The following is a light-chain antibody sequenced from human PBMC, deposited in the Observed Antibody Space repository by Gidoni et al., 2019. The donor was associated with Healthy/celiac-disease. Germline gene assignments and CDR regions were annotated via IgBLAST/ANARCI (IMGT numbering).Light chain of an antibody. Sequence: DIQMTPSPSSLSAAVGDRVTITCQARQDISNYLNWYQQQPGKAPKLLIYDASNLETGVPSRFSGSGSGTDFTFTISSLQPEDIATYYCQQYDNLPPLTFGGGTKVEIK. V-gene: IGKV1-33*01. J-gene: IGKJ4*01. CDR3: QQYDNLPPLT. CDR1: QDISNY. CDR2: DAS.